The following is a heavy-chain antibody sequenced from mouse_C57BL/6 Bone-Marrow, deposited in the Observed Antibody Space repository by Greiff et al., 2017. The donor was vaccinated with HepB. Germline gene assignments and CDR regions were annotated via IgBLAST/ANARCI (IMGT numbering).Heavy chain of an antibody. CDR2: ISDGGSYT. Sequence: DVKLQESGGGLVKPGGSLKLSCAASGFTLSSYAMSWVRQTPEKRLEWVATISDGGSYTYYPDNVKGRFTISRDNAKNNLYLQMSHLKSEDTAMYYCARDPWFAYWGQGTLVTVSA. J-gene: IGHJ3*01. CDR3: ARDPWFAY. V-gene: IGHV5-4*01. CDR1: GFTLSSYA.